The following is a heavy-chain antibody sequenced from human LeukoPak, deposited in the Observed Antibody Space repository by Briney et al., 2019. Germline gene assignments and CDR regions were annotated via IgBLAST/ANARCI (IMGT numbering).Heavy chain of an antibody. CDR2: ISWDGGST. J-gene: IGHJ4*02. CDR3: AKDVLPILGTTRGLDY. V-gene: IGHV3-43D*03. Sequence: GGSLRLSCAASGFTFDDFAMHWVRQAPGKGLEWVSLISWDGGSTYYADSVKGRFTISRDNSKNSLYLQMSSLTPEDAALYYCAKDVLPILGTTRGLDYWGQGTLVTVSS. CDR1: GFTFDDFA. D-gene: IGHD1-26*01.